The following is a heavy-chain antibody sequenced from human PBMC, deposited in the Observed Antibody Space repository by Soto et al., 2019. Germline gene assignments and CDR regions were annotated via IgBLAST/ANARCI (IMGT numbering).Heavy chain of an antibody. CDR3: ARTLIIGTTRGSYFDY. J-gene: IGHJ4*02. D-gene: IGHD1-20*01. CDR1: GFTFSSYA. CDR2: ISSSSSYI. Sequence: GGSLRLSCAASGFTFSSYAMSWVRQAPGKGLEWVSSISSSSSYIYYADSVKGRFTISRDNAKNSLYLQMNGLRAEDTAVYYCARTLIIGTTRGSYFDYWGQGTLVTVSS. V-gene: IGHV3-21*01.